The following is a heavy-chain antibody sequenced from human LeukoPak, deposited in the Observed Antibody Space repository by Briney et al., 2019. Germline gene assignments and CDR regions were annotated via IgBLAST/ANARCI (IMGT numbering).Heavy chain of an antibody. J-gene: IGHJ4*02. D-gene: IGHD6-19*01. CDR2: ISSSSSYI. CDR1: GFTFSSYS. V-gene: IGHV3-21*01. CDR3: AKGIAVAGTELAD. Sequence: GGSLRLSCAASGFTFSSYSMNWVRQAPGKGLEWVSSISSSSSYIYYADSVEGRFTISRDNSKNTLYLQMNSLRADDTAVYYCAKGIAVAGTELADWGQGTLVTVSA.